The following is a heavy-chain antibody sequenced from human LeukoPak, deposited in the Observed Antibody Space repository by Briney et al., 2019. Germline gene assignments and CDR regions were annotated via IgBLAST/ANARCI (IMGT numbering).Heavy chain of an antibody. CDR1: GFTFDDYA. J-gene: IGHJ6*02. D-gene: IGHD5-18*01. CDR3: AKDILRGYSYGGVYGMDV. Sequence: GGSLRLSCAASGFTFDDYAMHWVRQPPGKGLEWVSLISGDGHSTYYADSVKGRFTISRDNSKNSLYLQMNSLRTEDTALYYCAKDILRGYSYGGVYGMDVWGQGTTVTVSS. V-gene: IGHV3-43*02. CDR2: ISGDGHST.